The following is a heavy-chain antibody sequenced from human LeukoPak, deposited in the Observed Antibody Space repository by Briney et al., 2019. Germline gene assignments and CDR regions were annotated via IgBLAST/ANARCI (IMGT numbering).Heavy chain of an antibody. V-gene: IGHV3-33*01. CDR2: TWSDGSEY. CDR1: GFTFSSFG. J-gene: IGHJ4*02. D-gene: IGHD2-15*01. Sequence: PGGSLRLSCAASGFTFSSFGMHWVRQAPGRGLEWVGLTWSDGSEYFYPDSVKGRFTISRDNSKNTVYLQMNSLRAEDTAVYFCARDRGYCRGGRCYSNYFDLWGQGTLVTVSS. CDR3: ARDRGYCRGGRCYSNYFDL.